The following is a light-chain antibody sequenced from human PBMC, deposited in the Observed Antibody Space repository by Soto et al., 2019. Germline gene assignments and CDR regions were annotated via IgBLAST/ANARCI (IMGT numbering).Light chain of an antibody. V-gene: IGLV8-61*01. CDR2: STN. CDR3: GLYMGTGISV. J-gene: IGLJ3*02. CDR1: SGSVSTSYY. Sequence: QTVVTQEPSFSVSPGRTVTLTCGLSSGSVSTSYYPSWYQLTPGQAPRTLIYSTNTRSSGVPNRFSGSILENKAALTITGAQADYESDYYCGLYMGTGISVFGGGTKLTVL.